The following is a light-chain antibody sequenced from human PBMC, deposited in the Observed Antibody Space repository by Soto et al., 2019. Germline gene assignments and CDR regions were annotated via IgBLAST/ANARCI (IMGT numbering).Light chain of an antibody. CDR3: QQTNSLPWT. J-gene: IGKJ1*01. Sequence: DLQMTQSPTSVSASVGDTVTITCRASQGISGWLAWYQQKPGNAPKLLIYGASTLQSGVPSRYSGSGSGTDFTLTISSLQPEDFATYYCQQTNSLPWTFGQGTKVEIK. V-gene: IGKV1-12*02. CDR2: GAS. CDR1: QGISGW.